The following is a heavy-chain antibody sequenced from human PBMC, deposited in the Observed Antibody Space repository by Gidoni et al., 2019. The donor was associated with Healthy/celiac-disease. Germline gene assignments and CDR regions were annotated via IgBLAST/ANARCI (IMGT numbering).Heavy chain of an antibody. J-gene: IGHJ4*02. V-gene: IGHV3-30*18. D-gene: IGHD3-3*01. CDR2: ISYDGSNK. CDR3: AKAALEWLPYYFDY. Sequence: QVQLVESGGGVVQPGRSLRLSCAASGFTFSSYGMHWVRQAPGKGLEWVAVISYDGSNKYYADSVKGRFTISRDNSKNTLYLQMNSLRAEDTAVYYCAKAALEWLPYYFDYWGQGTLVTVSS. CDR1: GFTFSSYG.